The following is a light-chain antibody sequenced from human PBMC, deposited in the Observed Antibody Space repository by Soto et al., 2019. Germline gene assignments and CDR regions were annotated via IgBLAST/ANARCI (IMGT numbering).Light chain of an antibody. CDR1: QSVSSN. J-gene: IGKJ4*01. CDR3: QQYNNWPLT. CDR2: GAS. V-gene: IGKV3-15*01. Sequence: EIVMTQSPATLSVSPGERAPLSCRASQSVSSNLAWYQQNPGQAPRLLIYGASTRATGIPARFSGSGSGTEFTLTISSLQSEDFAVYYCQQYNNWPLTFGGGTKVEIK.